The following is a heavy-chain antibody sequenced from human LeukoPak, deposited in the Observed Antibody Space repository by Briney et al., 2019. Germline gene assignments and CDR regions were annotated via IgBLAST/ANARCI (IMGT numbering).Heavy chain of an antibody. CDR1: GFTVSSNY. CDR2: IYSGGST. D-gene: IGHD6-19*01. CDR3: ASHPSSGWYYFDY. J-gene: IGHJ4*02. Sequence: GGSLRLSCAASGFTVSSNYMSWVRQAPGKGLEWVSVIYSGGSTYYADSVKGRFTISRDNSKNTLYLQMNSLRAEDTAVYYCASHPSSGWYYFDYWGQGTLVTVSS. V-gene: IGHV3-66*04.